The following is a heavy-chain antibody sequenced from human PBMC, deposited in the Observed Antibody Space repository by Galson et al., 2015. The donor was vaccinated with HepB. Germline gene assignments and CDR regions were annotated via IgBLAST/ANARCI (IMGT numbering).Heavy chain of an antibody. Sequence: SLRLSCAASGFTFEDYAMHWVRQAPGRGLEWVSGLSWNSVSLGYADSVKGRFTISRDNAKNSLFLQMNSLRPEDTALYYCAKKDEDAYGYGAIDSWGQGALVTVSS. J-gene: IGHJ4*02. D-gene: IGHD5-18*01. CDR2: LSWNSVSL. CDR3: AKKDEDAYGYGAIDS. CDR1: GFTFEDYA. V-gene: IGHV3-9*01.